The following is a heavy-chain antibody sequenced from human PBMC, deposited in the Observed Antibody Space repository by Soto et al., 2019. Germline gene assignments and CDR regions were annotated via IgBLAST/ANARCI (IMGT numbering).Heavy chain of an antibody. CDR3: ARERMTTVTTGFDP. D-gene: IGHD4-17*01. V-gene: IGHV4-59*01. Sequence: SETLSLTCTVSGGSISSYYWSWIRQPPGKGLEWIGYIYYSGSTNYNPSLKSRVTISVDTSKNQFSLKLSSVTAADTAVYYCARERMTTVTTGFDPWGQGTLVTVS. J-gene: IGHJ5*02. CDR1: GGSISSYY. CDR2: IYYSGST.